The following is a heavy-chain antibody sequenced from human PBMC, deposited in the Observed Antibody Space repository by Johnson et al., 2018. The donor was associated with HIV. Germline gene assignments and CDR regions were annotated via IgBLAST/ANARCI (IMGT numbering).Heavy chain of an antibody. Sequence: QVQLVESGGVVVQPGRSLRVSCAASGFTFSSYVMHWVRQAPGKGLEWVAVIWYDGSNKYYADSVKGRFTISRDNSKNPLYLQMNSLRAEDTAVYYCAKALPEYSSTPQAFDIWGQGTMVTVSS. V-gene: IGHV3-30*18. CDR1: GFTFSSYV. CDR3: AKALPEYSSTPQAFDI. J-gene: IGHJ3*02. CDR2: IWYDGSNK. D-gene: IGHD6-6*01.